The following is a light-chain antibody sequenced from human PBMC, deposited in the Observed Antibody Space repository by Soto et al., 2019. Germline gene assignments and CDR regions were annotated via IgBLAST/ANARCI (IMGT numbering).Light chain of an antibody. J-gene: IGLJ2*01. CDR1: SSDVGGYDF. CDR2: EVT. CDR3: SSYAGSTI. V-gene: IGLV2-8*01. Sequence: QSALTQPPSASGSPGQSVTISCTGTSSDVGGYDFVSWYQQHPGKAPKLVIYEVTRRPSGVPDRFSGSKSGNTASLTVSGLQAEDEAVYYRSSYAGSTIFGGGTKLTVL.